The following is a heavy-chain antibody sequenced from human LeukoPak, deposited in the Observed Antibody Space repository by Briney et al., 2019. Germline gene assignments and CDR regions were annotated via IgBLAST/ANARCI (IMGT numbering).Heavy chain of an antibody. V-gene: IGHV4-39*01. D-gene: IGHD3-22*01. CDR1: GASITSSSYY. CDR3: ARQLLIFDSSAFDF. Sequence: PSETLSLTCTVSGASITSSSYYWGWIRQPPGKGLEWIGSNYYSGNTYHNPSLKSRVTISVDTSKKQFSLRLSSVTAADTAAYYCARQLLIFDSSAFDFWGQGTLVTVSS. J-gene: IGHJ4*02. CDR2: NYYSGNT.